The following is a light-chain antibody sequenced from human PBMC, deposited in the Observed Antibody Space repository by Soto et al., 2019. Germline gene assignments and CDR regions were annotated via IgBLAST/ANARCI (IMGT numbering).Light chain of an antibody. CDR1: SGHSSYA. V-gene: IGLV4-69*01. Sequence: QPVLTQSPSASASLGASVKLTCTLSSGHSSYAIAWHQQQPEKGPRYLMKLNSDGSHSKGDGIPDRFSGSSSGAARYLTSSSLQYEDEADYYCQTWGTGIVVFGGGTKLTVL. J-gene: IGLJ2*01. CDR2: LNSDGSH. CDR3: QTWGTGIVV.